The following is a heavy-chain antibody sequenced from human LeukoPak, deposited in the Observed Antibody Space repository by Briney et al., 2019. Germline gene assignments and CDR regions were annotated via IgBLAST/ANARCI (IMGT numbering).Heavy chain of an antibody. J-gene: IGHJ4*02. Sequence: SETLSLTCTVSGGSISSYYWSWIRQPPGKGLEWSGYIYYSGSTNYNPSLKSRVTISVDTSKNQFSLKLSSVTAADTAVYYCARGHVARFDYWGQGTLVTVSS. D-gene: IGHD5-12*01. CDR1: GGSISSYY. CDR3: ARGHVARFDY. V-gene: IGHV4-59*01. CDR2: IYYSGST.